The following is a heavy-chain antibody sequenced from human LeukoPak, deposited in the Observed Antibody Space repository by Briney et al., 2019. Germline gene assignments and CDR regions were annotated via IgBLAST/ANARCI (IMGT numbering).Heavy chain of an antibody. V-gene: IGHV3-30*03. Sequence: GGSLRLSCAASGFTFSSYGMHWVRQAPGKGLEWVAVISYDGSNKYYADSVKGRFTISRDNSKNTLYLQMNSLRAEDTAVYYCARGSGSYIPRAPFDYWGQGTLVTVSS. CDR2: ISYDGSNK. CDR1: GFTFSSYG. D-gene: IGHD3-10*01. CDR3: ARGSGSYIPRAPFDY. J-gene: IGHJ4*02.